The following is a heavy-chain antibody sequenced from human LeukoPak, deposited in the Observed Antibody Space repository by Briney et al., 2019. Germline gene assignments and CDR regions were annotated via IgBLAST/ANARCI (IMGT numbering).Heavy chain of an antibody. CDR3: ARGEIDCSSTSCSLVY. D-gene: IGHD2-2*01. J-gene: IGHJ4*02. CDR2: ISAYNGST. V-gene: IGHV1-18*04. CDR1: GYTFTSYG. Sequence: ASVKVSCKASGYTFTSYGISWVRQAPGQGLEWMGWISAYNGSTNYAQKLQGRVTMTTDTSTSTAYMELRSLRSDDTAVYYCARGEIDCSSTSCSLVYWGQGTLVTVSS.